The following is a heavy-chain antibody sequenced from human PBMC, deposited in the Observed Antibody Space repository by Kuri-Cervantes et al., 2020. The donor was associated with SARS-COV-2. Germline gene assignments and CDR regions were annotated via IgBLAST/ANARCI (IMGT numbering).Heavy chain of an antibody. CDR3: ARGRHDYGPYYYGMDV. Sequence: SQTLSLTCAVYGGSFSGYYWSWIRQPPGKGLEWIGEINHGGSTNYNPSLKSRVTISVDTSKNQFSLKLSSVTAADTAVYYCARGRHDYGPYYYGMDVWGQGTTVTVSS. CDR1: GGSFSGYY. V-gene: IGHV4-34*01. D-gene: IGHD4-17*01. J-gene: IGHJ6*02. CDR2: INHGGST.